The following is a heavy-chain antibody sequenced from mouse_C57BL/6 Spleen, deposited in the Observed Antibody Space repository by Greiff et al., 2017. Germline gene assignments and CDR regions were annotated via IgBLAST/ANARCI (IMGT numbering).Heavy chain of an antibody. D-gene: IGHD2-5*01. CDR1: GYTFTDYE. V-gene: IGHV1-15*01. CDR3: TRSLSYYSNSDWDFDV. CDR2: IDPETGGT. J-gene: IGHJ1*03. Sequence: VQLQQSGAELVRPGASVTLSCKASGYTFTDYEMHWVKQTPVHGLEWIGAIDPETGGTAYNQKFKGKAILTADKSSSTAYMELRSLTSEDSAVYYCTRSLSYYSNSDWDFDVWGTGTTVTVSS.